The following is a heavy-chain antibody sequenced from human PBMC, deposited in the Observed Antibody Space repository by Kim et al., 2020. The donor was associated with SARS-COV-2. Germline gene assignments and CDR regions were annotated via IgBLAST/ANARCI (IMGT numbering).Heavy chain of an antibody. CDR3: ARNGWSGYYLGY. Sequence: KYSRKFQGGATITRDTSASTAYMELSSLRSEDTAVYYCARNGWSGYYLGYWGQGTLVTVSS. J-gene: IGHJ4*02. V-gene: IGHV1-3*01. D-gene: IGHD3-3*01.